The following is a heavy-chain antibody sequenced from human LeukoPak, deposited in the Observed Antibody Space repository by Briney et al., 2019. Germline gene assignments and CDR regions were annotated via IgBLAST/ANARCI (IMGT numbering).Heavy chain of an antibody. CDR1: RFTFSSYW. Sequence: GGSLRLSCAASRFTFSSYWMHWVRQAPGKGLVWVSHINSDGSSTNYADSVKGRFTISRDNAKNTLYLQMNSLRAEDTAVYYCTRVRGYSTRDFDYWGQGTLVTVSS. CDR3: TRVRGYSTRDFDY. J-gene: IGHJ4*02. D-gene: IGHD6-13*01. V-gene: IGHV3-74*01. CDR2: INSDGSST.